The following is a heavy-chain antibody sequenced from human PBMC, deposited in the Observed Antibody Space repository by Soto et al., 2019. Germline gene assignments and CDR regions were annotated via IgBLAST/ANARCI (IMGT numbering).Heavy chain of an antibody. CDR2: IIPILGIA. Sequence: GASVKVSCKASGGTFSSYTISWVRQAPGQGLEWMGRIIPILGIANYAQKFQGRFTISRDDSKSIAYLQMNSLKTEDTAVYYCTRDGLRYFDWLSFPDYWGQGTLVTVSS. D-gene: IGHD3-9*01. CDR3: TRDGLRYFDWLSFPDY. CDR1: GGTFSSYT. V-gene: IGHV1-69*16. J-gene: IGHJ4*02.